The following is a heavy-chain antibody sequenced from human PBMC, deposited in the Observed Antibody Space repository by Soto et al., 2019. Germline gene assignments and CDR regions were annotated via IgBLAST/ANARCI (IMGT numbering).Heavy chain of an antibody. Sequence: QVQLQESGPGLVKPSETLSLTCTVSGGSISSYYWSWIRQPPGKGLEWIGYIYYSGSTNYNPSLKSXXTXSXVTSKNQFSLKLSSVTAADTAVYYCARFELGYYFDYWGQGTLVTVSS. D-gene: IGHD3-10*01. CDR1: GGSISSYY. CDR2: IYYSGST. CDR3: ARFELGYYFDY. J-gene: IGHJ4*02. V-gene: IGHV4-59*08.